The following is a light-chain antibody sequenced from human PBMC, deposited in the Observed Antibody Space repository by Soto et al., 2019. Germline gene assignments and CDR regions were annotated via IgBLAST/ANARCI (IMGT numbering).Light chain of an antibody. V-gene: IGLV2-23*01. CDR2: EGN. Sequence: QSALTQPASVSGSPGQSITISCTGTSGDIGTYNLVSWYQQYPARAPKLIIFEGNKRPSGVSSRFSGSKSGNTASLAISGLQAEDEADYHCCSYAGRSTVICGGGTKLTVL. CDR1: SGDIGTYNL. CDR3: CSYAGRSTVI. J-gene: IGLJ2*01.